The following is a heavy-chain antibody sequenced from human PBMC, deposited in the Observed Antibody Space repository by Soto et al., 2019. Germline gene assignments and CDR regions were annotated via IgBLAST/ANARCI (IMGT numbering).Heavy chain of an antibody. V-gene: IGHV3-9*01. CDR1: GFIFDDYA. CDR2: ISWNSGNI. J-gene: IGHJ6*02. CDR3: AKDIGAPDHDYYNMDV. Sequence: GGSLRLSCAASGFIFDDYAMHWVRQAPGKGLEWVSGISWNSGNIGYTDSVKGRFTISRDNAKNSLYLQMNSLRAEDTALYYCAKDIGAPDHDYYNMDVWGQGTTVTVSS.